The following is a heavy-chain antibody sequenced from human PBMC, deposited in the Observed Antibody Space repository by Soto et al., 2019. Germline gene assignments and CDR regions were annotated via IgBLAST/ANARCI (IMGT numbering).Heavy chain of an antibody. D-gene: IGHD6-13*01. J-gene: IGHJ6*02. CDR2: IYYSGST. CDR3: ATTKQGEEAAAGLSDYGMDV. Sequence: SETLSLTCTVSGGSISSGGYYWSWIRQHPGKGLEWIGYIYYSGSTYYNPSLKSRVTISVDTSKNQFSLKLSSVTAADTALYYCATTKQGEEAAAGLSDYGMDVWGQGTTVT. V-gene: IGHV4-31*03. CDR1: GGSISSGGYY.